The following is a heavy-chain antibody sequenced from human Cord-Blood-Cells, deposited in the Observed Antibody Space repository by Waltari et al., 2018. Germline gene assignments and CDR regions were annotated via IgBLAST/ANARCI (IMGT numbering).Heavy chain of an antibody. CDR1: GGSISSSSYY. CDR3: ARLTYYYGSGSYYKGLFDY. CDR2: IYYSGRT. J-gene: IGHJ4*02. D-gene: IGHD3-10*01. Sequence: QLQLQESGPGLVKPSETLSLTCTVSGGSISSSSYYWGWIRQPPGKGLEWIGSIYYSGRTYYTPSLKRRVTISVDTSKNQFSLKLSSVTAADTAVYYCARLTYYYGSGSYYKGLFDYWGQGTLVTVSS. V-gene: IGHV4-39*01.